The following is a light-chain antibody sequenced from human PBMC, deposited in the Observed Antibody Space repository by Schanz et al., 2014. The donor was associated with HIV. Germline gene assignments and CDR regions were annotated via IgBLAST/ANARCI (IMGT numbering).Light chain of an antibody. Sequence: QSALTQPASVSGSPGQSITISCTGTSSDVGAYNYVSWYQQYPGKAPTLIIYDVSKRPSGVSNRFSGSKSGNTASLTISGLQAEDEADYYCSSYTSSSTLVFGGGTKLTVL. CDR1: SSDVGAYNY. V-gene: IGLV2-14*03. CDR2: DVS. J-gene: IGLJ2*01. CDR3: SSYTSSSTLV.